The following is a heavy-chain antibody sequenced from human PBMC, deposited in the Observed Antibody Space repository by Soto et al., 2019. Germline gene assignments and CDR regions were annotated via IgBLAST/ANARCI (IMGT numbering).Heavy chain of an antibody. J-gene: IGHJ6*02. CDR2: ISSSSSYI. CDR1: GFTFSSYS. CDR3: ATAPIVVVPAAREYYYYGMDV. V-gene: IGHV3-21*01. D-gene: IGHD2-2*01. Sequence: LRLSCAASGFTFSSYSMNWVRQAPGKGLEWVSSISSSSSYIYYADSVKGRFTISRDNAKNSLYLQMNSLRAEDTAVYYCATAPIVVVPAAREYYYYGMDVWGQGTTVT.